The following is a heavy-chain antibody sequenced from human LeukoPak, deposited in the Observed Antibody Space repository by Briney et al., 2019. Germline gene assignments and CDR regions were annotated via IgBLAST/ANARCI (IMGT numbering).Heavy chain of an antibody. CDR2: MNPNSGNT. CDR3: ARRRTTYGRAFDI. J-gene: IGHJ3*02. Sequence: GASVKVSCKASGYTFTSYDINWVRQATGQGLEWMGWMNPNSGNTGYAQKFQGRVTVTRNTSISTAYMELSSLRSEDTAVYYCARRRTTYGRAFDIWGQGTMVTVSS. V-gene: IGHV1-8*03. D-gene: IGHD3-16*01. CDR1: GYTFTSYD.